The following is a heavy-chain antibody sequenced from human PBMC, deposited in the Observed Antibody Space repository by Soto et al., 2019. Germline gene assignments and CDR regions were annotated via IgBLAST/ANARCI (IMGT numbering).Heavy chain of an antibody. CDR3: AKDLTRQLAYWLDP. CDR1: GYTFARYG. CDR2: INAHSGGT. D-gene: IGHD6-6*01. J-gene: IGHJ5*02. V-gene: IGHV1-2*02. Sequence: ASVKVSCKGSGYTFARYGVSWVRQAPGQGLEWMGWINAHSGGTEYAQKFQGRVTLTRDTSIATAYLTLTSLTSDDTALYYCAKDLTRQLAYWLDPWGQGTQVTVSS.